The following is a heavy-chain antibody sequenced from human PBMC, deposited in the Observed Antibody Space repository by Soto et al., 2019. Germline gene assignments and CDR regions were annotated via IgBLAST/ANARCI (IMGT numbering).Heavy chain of an antibody. CDR3: AFTLRYSAMGNRGVRFDP. V-gene: IGHV1-69*13. D-gene: IGHD5-18*01. CDR2: IIPIFGTA. J-gene: IGHJ5*02. Sequence: ASVKVSCKASGGTFSSYAISWVRQAPGQGLEWMGGIIPIFGTANYAQKFQGRVTITADESTSTAYMELSSLRSEDTAVYYCAFTLRYSAMGNRGVRFDPWGQGTLVTVSS. CDR1: GGTFSSYA.